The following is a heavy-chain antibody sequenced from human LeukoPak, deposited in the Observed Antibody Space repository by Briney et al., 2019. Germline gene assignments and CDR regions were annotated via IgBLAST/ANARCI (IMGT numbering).Heavy chain of an antibody. CDR2: ISGSGGST. CDR3: AKSVVVVPASAFDY. CDR1: GFTFSSYA. D-gene: IGHD2-2*01. J-gene: IGHJ4*02. Sequence: GGSLRLSCAAPGFTFSSYAMSWVRQAPGKGLEWVSAISGSGGSTYYADSVKGRFTIARDNSKNTLYLQMNSLRAEDTAVYYCAKSVVVVPASAFDYWGQGTLVTVSS. V-gene: IGHV3-23*01.